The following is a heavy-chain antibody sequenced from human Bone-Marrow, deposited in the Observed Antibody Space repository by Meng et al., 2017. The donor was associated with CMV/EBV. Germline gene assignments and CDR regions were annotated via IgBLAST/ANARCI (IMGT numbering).Heavy chain of an antibody. CDR1: GWSFRGYY. CDR2: INHSGST. Sequence: SETLSPPFAVYGWSFRGYYWSWIRQPPGKGLEWIGEINHSGSTNYNPSLKSRVTISVDTSKNQYPLKLSYVPAADTAIYYCARGCEERRVNDIWARYYNKGLDVWGQGTTVTVTS. CDR3: ARGCEERRVNDIWARYYNKGLDV. V-gene: IGHV4-34*01. D-gene: IGHD3-9*01. J-gene: IGHJ6*02.